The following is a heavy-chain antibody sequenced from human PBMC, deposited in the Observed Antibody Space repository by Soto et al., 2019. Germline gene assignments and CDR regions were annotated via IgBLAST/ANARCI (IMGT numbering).Heavy chain of an antibody. CDR1: GFTFTTYW. CDR3: ARGSGSSGWYMGY. J-gene: IGHJ4*02. CDR2: VHSDGTT. V-gene: IGHV3-74*01. Sequence: GGSLRLSCAASGFTFTTYWMHWVRQGPGRGLVWVSRVHSDGTTDYADSVKGRFTISRDDAKNTLYLQMNSLRVEDTAVYHCARGSGSSGWYMGYWGQGTPVTVSS. D-gene: IGHD6-19*01.